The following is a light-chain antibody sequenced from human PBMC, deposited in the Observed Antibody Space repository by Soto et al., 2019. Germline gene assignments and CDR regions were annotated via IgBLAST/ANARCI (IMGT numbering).Light chain of an antibody. J-gene: IGLJ1*01. CDR3: SLYTVSSTYV. CDR1: SSDVGGYNY. CDR2: DVS. V-gene: IGLV2-14*03. Sequence: QSALTQSASVSGSPGQSITISCTGTSSDVGGYNYVSWYQHHPGKAPKLMIFDVSNRPSGVSNRFSGSKSGNTASLTISGLQAEDEADYYCSLYTVSSTYVFGTGTKVTVL.